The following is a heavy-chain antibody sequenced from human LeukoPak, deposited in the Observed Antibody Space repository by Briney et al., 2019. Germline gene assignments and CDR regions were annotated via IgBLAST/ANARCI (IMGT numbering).Heavy chain of an antibody. CDR3: ARDFYGSGSFWDY. CDR2: IKQDGSEK. D-gene: IGHD3-10*01. V-gene: IGHV3-7*04. CDR1: RLTFRSCW. Sequence: GGSLRLSCAASRLTFRSCWMSWVRQAPGKGLEWVATIKQDGSEKYYVDSVKGRFTISRDNAKNSLYLQMNSLRAEDTAVFYCARDFYGSGSFWDYWGQGTLVTVSS. J-gene: IGHJ4*02.